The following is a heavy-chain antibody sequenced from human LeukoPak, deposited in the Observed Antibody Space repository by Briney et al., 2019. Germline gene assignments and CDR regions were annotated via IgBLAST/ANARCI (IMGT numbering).Heavy chain of an antibody. J-gene: IGHJ4*02. Sequence: GGSLRLSCAASGFTFSSYEMNWVRQAPGKGLEWVSGISGSDGSTNYADSVKGRFTISRENSKNTLYLQMNSLRAEDTAVYYCAKDSAKKYDDYWGQGTLVTVSS. CDR3: AKDSAKKYDDY. V-gene: IGHV3-23*01. D-gene: IGHD2/OR15-2a*01. CDR2: ISGSDGST. CDR1: GFTFSSYE.